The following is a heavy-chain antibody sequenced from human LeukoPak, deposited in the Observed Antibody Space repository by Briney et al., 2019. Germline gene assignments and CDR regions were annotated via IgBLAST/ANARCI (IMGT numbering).Heavy chain of an antibody. CDR2: INPNSGGT. CDR3: ARGFYCSGGSCYADAIDM. CDR1: GYTFTDHY. D-gene: IGHD2-15*01. Sequence: ASVTVSCMASGYTFTDHYIHWVRPAPGQGRGWMGWINPNSGGTNYAQKFQGWVTMTRETSISIVYMNLSSLKSDDTAVYYCARGFYCSGGSCYADAIDMWGQGTMVTVSS. V-gene: IGHV1-2*04. J-gene: IGHJ3*02.